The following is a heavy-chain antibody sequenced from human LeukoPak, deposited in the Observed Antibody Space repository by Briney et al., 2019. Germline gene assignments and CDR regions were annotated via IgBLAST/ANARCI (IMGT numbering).Heavy chain of an antibody. D-gene: IGHD5-12*01. CDR3: ARDQIIVTTILDYYYGMDV. CDR2: IKQDGSEK. CDR1: GFTFSSYW. J-gene: IGHJ6*02. V-gene: IGHV3-7*01. Sequence: GGSLRLSCAASGFTFSSYWMSWVRQAPGKGLEWVANIKQDGSEKYYVDSVKGRFTISRDNSKNTPYLQMNSLKPEDTAVYYCARDQIIVTTILDYYYGMDVWGQGTTVTVSS.